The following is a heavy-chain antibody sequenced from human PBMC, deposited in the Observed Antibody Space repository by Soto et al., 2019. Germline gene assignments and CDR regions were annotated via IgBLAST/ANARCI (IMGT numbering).Heavy chain of an antibody. CDR1: GASIKNYY. D-gene: IGHD1-1*01. J-gene: IGHJ4*02. V-gene: IGHV4-59*08. Sequence: SETLSLTCTVSGASIKNYYWGWIRQSPGKGLEWIGYISYSGGTKYNPSLESRVTMSLDTFTNQISLKKNSVTAADTALYYCARHYPIGNNWNYFDHWGQGTLVTVSS. CDR3: ARHYPIGNNWNYFDH. CDR2: ISYSGGT.